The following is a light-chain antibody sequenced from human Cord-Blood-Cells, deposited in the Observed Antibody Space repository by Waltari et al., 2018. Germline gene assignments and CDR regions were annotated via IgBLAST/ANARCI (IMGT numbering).Light chain of an antibody. CDR2: STK. CDR3: VLYMGSGIWV. J-gene: IGLJ3*02. Sequence: QTVVTQEPSFSVSPGGTVTLTCGLSSGSVSTSYYPSWYQQTPGQAPRTLIYSTKTLSSGVPDRFSGSILGKKAALTITGAQADDESDYYCVLYMGSGIWVFGGGTKLTVL. CDR1: SGSVSTSYY. V-gene: IGLV8-61*01.